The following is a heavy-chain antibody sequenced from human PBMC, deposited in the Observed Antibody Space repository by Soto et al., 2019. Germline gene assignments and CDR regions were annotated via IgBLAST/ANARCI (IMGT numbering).Heavy chain of an antibody. D-gene: IGHD3-22*01. Sequence: PGGSLRLSCAASGLTFSSYAMHWVRQAPGKGLEWVAVISYDGSNKYYADSVKGRFTISRDNSKNTLYLQMNSLRAEDTAVYYCAREGITMIVVVGYYGMDVWGQGTTVTVSS. V-gene: IGHV3-30-3*01. CDR2: ISYDGSNK. CDR1: GLTFSSYA. CDR3: AREGITMIVVVGYYGMDV. J-gene: IGHJ6*02.